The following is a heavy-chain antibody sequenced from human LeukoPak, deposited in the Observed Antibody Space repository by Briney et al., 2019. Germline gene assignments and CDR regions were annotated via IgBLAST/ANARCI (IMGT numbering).Heavy chain of an antibody. V-gene: IGHV1-69*05. CDR2: IIPIFGTA. J-gene: IGHJ4*02. CDR3: ARVGSSSVVY. Sequence: ASVKLSCKASGATFSSYAISWVRQAPGQGLEWMGGIIPIFGTANYAQKFQGRVTITTDESTSTAYMELSSLRSEDTAVYYCARVGSSSVVYGGRGTLVSVSS. CDR1: GATFSSYA. D-gene: IGHD6-6*01.